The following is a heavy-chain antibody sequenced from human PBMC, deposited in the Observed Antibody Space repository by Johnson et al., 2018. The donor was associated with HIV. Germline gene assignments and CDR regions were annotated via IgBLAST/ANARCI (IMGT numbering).Heavy chain of an antibody. CDR1: GFTFSSYD. CDR2: IGSAGDT. CDR3: AAGGVPALDI. V-gene: IGHV3-13*01. D-gene: IGHD2-15*01. J-gene: IGHJ3*02. Sequence: VQLVESGGGVVRPGGSLRLSCAASGFTFSSYDMHWVRQTTGKGLDWVSAIGSAGDTYYPGSVKGRFTISRENAKNSLYLQMNSLRAGDTAVYYCAAGGVPALDIWGQGTMVTVSS.